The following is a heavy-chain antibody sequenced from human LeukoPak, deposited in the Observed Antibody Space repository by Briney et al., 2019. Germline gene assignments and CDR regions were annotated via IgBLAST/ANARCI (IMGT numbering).Heavy chain of an antibody. CDR1: GYTLTELS. V-gene: IGHV1-24*01. J-gene: IGHJ4*02. Sequence: ASVKVSCKVSGYTLTELSMHWVRQAPGKGLEWMGGFDPEDGETIYAQKFQGGVTMTEDTSTDTAYMELSSLRSEDTAVYYCASLGYDSSGYYRVDLHYFDYWGQGTLVTISS. D-gene: IGHD3-22*01. CDR3: ASLGYDSSGYYRVDLHYFDY. CDR2: FDPEDGET.